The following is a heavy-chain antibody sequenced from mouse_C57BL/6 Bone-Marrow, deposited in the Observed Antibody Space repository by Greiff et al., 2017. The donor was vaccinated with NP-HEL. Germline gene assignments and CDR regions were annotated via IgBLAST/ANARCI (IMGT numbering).Heavy chain of an antibody. J-gene: IGHJ1*03. CDR1: GFTFTDYY. CDR3: ARYSNSFYWYFDV. CDR2: IRNKANGYTT. V-gene: IGHV7-3*01. D-gene: IGHD2-1*01. Sequence: EVQGVESGGGLVQPGGSLSLSCAASGFTFTDYYMSWVRQPPGKALEWLGFIRNKANGYTTEYSASVKGRFTISRDNSQCILYLQMNALGAEDSATYYCARYSNSFYWYFDVWGTGTTVTVSS.